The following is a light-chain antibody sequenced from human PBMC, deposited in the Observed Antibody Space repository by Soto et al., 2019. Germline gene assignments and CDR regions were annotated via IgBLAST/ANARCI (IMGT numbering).Light chain of an antibody. CDR3: QEYESSPNP. Sequence: VLSISPVTVSLSKEERATLSCRASQSVNSSYLAWYQQKPGQAPRLLIYGASSRATGIPDRFSGSGSGTDFTLTISSLEPEDVVGYYCQEYESSPNPFGQGSKVAIK. V-gene: IGKV3-20*01. CDR2: GAS. CDR1: QSVNSSY. J-gene: IGKJ1*01.